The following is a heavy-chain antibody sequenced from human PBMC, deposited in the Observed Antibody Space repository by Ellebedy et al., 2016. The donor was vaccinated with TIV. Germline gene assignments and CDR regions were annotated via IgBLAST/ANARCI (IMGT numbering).Heavy chain of an antibody. CDR1: GGSFSGYY. J-gene: IGHJ4*02. D-gene: IGHD3-3*01. CDR2: INHSGST. Sequence: SETPSLTCAVYGGSFSGYYWSWIRQPPGKGLEWIGEINHSGSTNYNPSLKSRVTISVDTSKNQFSLKLSSVTAADTAVYYCARGVGIFGVVSQALFDYWGQGTLVTVSS. V-gene: IGHV4-34*01. CDR3: ARGVGIFGVVSQALFDY.